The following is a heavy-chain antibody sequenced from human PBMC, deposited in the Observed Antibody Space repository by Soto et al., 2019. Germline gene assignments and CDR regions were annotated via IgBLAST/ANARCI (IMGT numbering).Heavy chain of an antibody. D-gene: IGHD2-15*01. CDR3: ALGGSYGMDV. V-gene: IGHV1-69*02. Sequence: QVQLVQSGAEVKKPGSSVKVSCKASGGTFSSYTISWVRQAPGQGLEWMGRIIPILGIANYAQKFQGRVTIXXDKSTSTAYMELSSLRSEDTAVYYCALGGSYGMDVWGQGTTVTVSS. J-gene: IGHJ6*02. CDR1: GGTFSSYT. CDR2: IIPILGIA.